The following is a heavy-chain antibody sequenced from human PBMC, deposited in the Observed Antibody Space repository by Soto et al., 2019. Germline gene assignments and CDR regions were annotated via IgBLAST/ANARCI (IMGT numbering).Heavy chain of an antibody. V-gene: IGHV1-69*12. J-gene: IGHJ6*02. CDR2: IIPIFGTA. D-gene: IGHD2-15*01. CDR1: GGTFSSFA. Sequence: QVQLVQSGAEVKEPGSSVKVSCKASGGTFSSFAITWVRQAPGQGLEWMGGIIPIFGTANYAQKFQGRVTITADESTSTSYMELSSLRSEDTGVYYCARDLEVVLLGVDNYYYYGMDVWGQGTTVTVSS. CDR3: ARDLEVVLLGVDNYYYYGMDV.